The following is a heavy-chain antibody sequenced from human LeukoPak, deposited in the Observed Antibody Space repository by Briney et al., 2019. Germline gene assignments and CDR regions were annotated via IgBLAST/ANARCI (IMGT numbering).Heavy chain of an antibody. Sequence: SETLSLTCTVSGGSISSYYWSWIRQPPGKGLEWIGYIYYSGSTNYNPSLKSRVTISVDTSKNQFSLKLSSVIAADTAVYYCARASTVLWFGELSDPDYWGQGTLVTVSS. V-gene: IGHV4-59*01. CDR2: IYYSGST. D-gene: IGHD3-10*01. CDR3: ARASTVLWFGELSDPDY. CDR1: GGSISSYY. J-gene: IGHJ4*02.